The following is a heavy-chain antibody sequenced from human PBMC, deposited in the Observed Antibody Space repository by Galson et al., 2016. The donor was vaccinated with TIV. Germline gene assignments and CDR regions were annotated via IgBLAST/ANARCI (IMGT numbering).Heavy chain of an antibody. V-gene: IGHV1-69*13. CDR1: GDTFNSYP. CDR2: IIPLFGTA. J-gene: IGHJ6*02. CDR3: AKDRNTALDTYYYYYGMDV. Sequence: SVKVSCKASGDTFNSYPFNWVRQAPGQGLEWMGGIIPLFGTANYAQKFQGRVTVTADESTSTVYLDLSSLRSEDTAVYYCAKDRNTALDTYYYYYGMDVWGQGTTVTVSS. D-gene: IGHD5-18*01.